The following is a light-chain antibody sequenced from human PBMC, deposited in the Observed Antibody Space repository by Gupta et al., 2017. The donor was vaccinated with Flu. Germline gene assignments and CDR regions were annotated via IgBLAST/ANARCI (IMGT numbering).Light chain of an antibody. CDR3: QQRRRRPPQVT. CDR1: QSVGSS. CDR2: DVS. J-gene: IGKJ4*01. Sequence: DSVLTQVQAPLSLSPGESATLSCRASQSVGSSLAWYQQHPGQAPRLLLYDVSNRASGVRARFRGSGDGTDFILTLSIRELEDVAVDSCQQRRRRPPQVTFGGGTKVDI. V-gene: IGKV3-11*01.